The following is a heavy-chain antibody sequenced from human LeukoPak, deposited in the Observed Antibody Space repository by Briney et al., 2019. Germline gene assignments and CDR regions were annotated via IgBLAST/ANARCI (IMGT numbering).Heavy chain of an antibody. CDR2: ISSSSSYI. D-gene: IGHD2-15*01. V-gene: IGHV3-21*01. CDR1: GFTFSSYS. Sequence: PGGSLRLSCAASGFTFSSYSMNWVRQAPGKGLEWVSSISSSSSYIYYADSVKGRSTISRDNAKNSLYLQMNSLRAEDTAVYYCARDGDCSGGSCSTAYYYYGMDVWGQGTTVTVSS. CDR3: ARDGDCSGGSCSTAYYYYGMDV. J-gene: IGHJ6*02.